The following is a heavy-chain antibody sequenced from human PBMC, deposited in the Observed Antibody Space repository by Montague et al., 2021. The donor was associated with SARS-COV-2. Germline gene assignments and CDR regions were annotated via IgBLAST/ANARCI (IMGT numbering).Heavy chain of an antibody. J-gene: IGHJ6*02. CDR1: GGSISSGGYY. CDR3: AREPRVGQLLSIYYYGMDV. V-gene: IGHV4-31*03. Sequence: TLSLTCTVSGGSISSGGYYWSWIRQHPGKGLEWIGYIYYSGSTXYKPSLKSRVTISVDTSKNQFSLKLSSVSAADTAVYYCAREPRVGQLLSIYYYGMDVWGQGTTVTVS. CDR2: IYYSGST. D-gene: IGHD2-2*01.